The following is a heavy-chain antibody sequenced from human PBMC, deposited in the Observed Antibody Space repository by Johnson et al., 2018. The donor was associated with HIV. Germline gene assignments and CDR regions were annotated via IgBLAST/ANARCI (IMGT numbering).Heavy chain of an antibody. D-gene: IGHD4-17*01. CDR2: ISYDGSNK. Sequence: QVQLVESGGGVVQPGRSLRLSCAASGFTFRSYAINWVRQAPGKGLEWVAVISYDGSNKYYADSVKGRFTISRDNSKNTLYLQMNSLRAEDTAVYYCASTDDAFDIWGQGTMVTVSS. J-gene: IGHJ3*02. CDR1: GFTFRSYA. CDR3: ASTDDAFDI. V-gene: IGHV3-30-3*01.